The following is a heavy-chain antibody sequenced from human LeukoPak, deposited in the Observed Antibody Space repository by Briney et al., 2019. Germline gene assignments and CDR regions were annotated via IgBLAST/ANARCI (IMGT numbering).Heavy chain of an antibody. CDR3: ARDPYNSGSSYFDY. Sequence: GGSLRLSCAVSGLTVSSNYMSWVRQAPGKGLEWVSAIYSGGSTFYADSVKGRFTISRDNSKNTLYLQMNSLGAEDTAVYYCARDPYNSGSSYFDYWGQGTLVTVSS. V-gene: IGHV3-53*01. CDR1: GLTVSSNY. J-gene: IGHJ4*02. CDR2: IYSGGST. D-gene: IGHD3-10*01.